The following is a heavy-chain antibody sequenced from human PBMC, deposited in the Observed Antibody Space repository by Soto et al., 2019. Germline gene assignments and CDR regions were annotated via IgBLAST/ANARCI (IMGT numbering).Heavy chain of an antibody. J-gene: IGHJ3*02. CDR1: GDSISRSYW. CDR3: TSKFGQLADAFDI. Sequence: SETLSLTCAVSGDSISRSYWWSWVRQLPGKGLEWIGEIYHSGSTIYNPSLQSRVTLSVDKSKNEFSLKMSSVTDADTAVYYCTSKFGQLADAFDIWGQGTMVTVSS. D-gene: IGHD3-10*01. V-gene: IGHV4-4*02. CDR2: IYHSGST.